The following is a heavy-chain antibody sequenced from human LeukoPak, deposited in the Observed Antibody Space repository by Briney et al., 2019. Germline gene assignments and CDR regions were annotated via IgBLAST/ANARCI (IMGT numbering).Heavy chain of an antibody. J-gene: IGHJ4*02. CDR1: GVTFSSYS. CDR3: ASSGSYRFDY. CDR2: ITASGTAM. V-gene: IGHV3-48*02. D-gene: IGHD1-26*01. Sequence: GGSLRLSCAASGVTFSSYSMNWVRQAPGKGLEWVSHITASGTAMFYADSVKGRFTISRDNAKNSLYLQMNSLRDEDTAVYYCASSGSYRFDYWGQGTLVTVSS.